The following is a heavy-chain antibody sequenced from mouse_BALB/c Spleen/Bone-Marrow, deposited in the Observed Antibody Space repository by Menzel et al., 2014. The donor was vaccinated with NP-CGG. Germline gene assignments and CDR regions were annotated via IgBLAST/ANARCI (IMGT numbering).Heavy chain of an antibody. CDR1: GYTFTSYW. D-gene: IGHD2-10*02. V-gene: IGHV1-69*02. J-gene: IGHJ4*01. CDR3: TRQYDNYYAMDY. CDR2: IYPSDSYT. Sequence: QVQLQQSGAELVRPGASVKVSCKASGYTFTSYWISWVKQRPGQGLEWIGNIYPSDSYTNYNQNFKDKATLTVDKSSSTAYMQLSSPTSEDSAVYYCTRQYDNYYAMDYWGQGTSVTVSS.